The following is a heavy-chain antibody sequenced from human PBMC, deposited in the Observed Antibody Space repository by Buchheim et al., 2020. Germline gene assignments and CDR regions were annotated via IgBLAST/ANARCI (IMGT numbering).Heavy chain of an antibody. CDR3: ARVYTVAAGLWYYYGLDV. J-gene: IGHJ6*02. D-gene: IGHD3-10*01. CDR1: GGTFSSYV. CDR2: IIPIFGTT. Sequence: QVQLVQSGAEVKKPGSSVKFSCKASGGTFSSYVISWVRPAPGQGLEWMGGIIPIFGTTRYAQKFQGRVTITADDSTSTAYMELSSLRSEDTAVYYWARVYTVAAGLWYYYGLDVWGQGTT. V-gene: IGHV1-69*01.